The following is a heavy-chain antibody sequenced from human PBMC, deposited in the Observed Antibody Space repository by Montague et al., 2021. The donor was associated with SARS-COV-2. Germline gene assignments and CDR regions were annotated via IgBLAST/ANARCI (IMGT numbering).Heavy chain of an antibody. CDR2: IYYSGNT. CDR1: GGSITSSAYY. Sequence: SETLSLTCTVSGGSITSSAYYWSWIRQSPGKGLVWIGAIYYSGNTYSNPSLKSRLTISMDTSKSQVSLKINSVTAADTVVYYCARDLSSSWSYWFDPWGQGTLVTVSS. D-gene: IGHD6-13*01. V-gene: IGHV4-39*01. J-gene: IGHJ5*02. CDR3: ARDLSSSWSYWFDP.